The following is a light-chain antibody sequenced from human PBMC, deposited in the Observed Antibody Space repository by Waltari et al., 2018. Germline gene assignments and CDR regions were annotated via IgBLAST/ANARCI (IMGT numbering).Light chain of an antibody. CDR3: CSYSTGGSWM. J-gene: IGLJ3*02. CDR2: YVS. Sequence: QSALTQPVSVSGSPGQSSTTSCTGTSTNVGDHHLFSWFQPHPDQAPKLLIFYVSKRPSGVSNRFSGSKSGNTASLTISGLQTEDEADYYCCSYSTGGSWMFGGGTKLTVL. CDR1: STNVGDHHL. V-gene: IGLV2-23*02.